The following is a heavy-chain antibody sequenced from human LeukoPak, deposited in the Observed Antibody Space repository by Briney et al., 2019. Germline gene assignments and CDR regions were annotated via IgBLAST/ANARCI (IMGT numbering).Heavy chain of an antibody. CDR2: ISYDGSNK. CDR3: AKDNMSGWYLDY. J-gene: IGHJ4*02. CDR1: GFTFSSYG. Sequence: GGSLRLSCAASGFTFSSYGMHWVRQAPGKGLEWVAVISYDGSNKYYADSVKGRFTISRDNSKNTLYLQMNSLRAEDMAVYYCAKDNMSGWYLDYWGQGTLVTVSS. V-gene: IGHV3-30*18. D-gene: IGHD6-19*01.